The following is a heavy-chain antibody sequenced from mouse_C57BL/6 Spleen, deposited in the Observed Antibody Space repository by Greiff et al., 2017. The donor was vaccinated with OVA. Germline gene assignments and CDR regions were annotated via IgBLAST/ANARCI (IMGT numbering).Heavy chain of an antibody. D-gene: IGHD1-1*01. Sequence: EVKLMESGPELVKPGASVKIPCKASGYTFTDYNMDWVKQSHGKSLEWIGDINPNNGGTIYNQKFKGKATLTVDKSSSTAYMELRSLTSEDTAVYYCARGVTTVDWFAYWGQGTLVTVSA. CDR2: INPNNGGT. CDR3: ARGVTTVDWFAY. J-gene: IGHJ3*01. V-gene: IGHV1-18*01. CDR1: GYTFTDYN.